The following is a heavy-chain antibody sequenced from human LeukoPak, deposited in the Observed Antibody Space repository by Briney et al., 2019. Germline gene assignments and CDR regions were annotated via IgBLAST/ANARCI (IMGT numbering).Heavy chain of an antibody. CDR3: ARAGSPLKPYYYGSGRPNYYYYGMDV. D-gene: IGHD3-10*01. CDR2: IGTAGDS. V-gene: IGHV3-13*01. J-gene: IGHJ6*02. CDR1: GFTFSSYD. Sequence: GGSLRLSCAASGFTFSSYDMHWVPQATGEGLVWVAIIGTAGDSYYAGSVKGRFTISRENAMNSLYLQMNSLRAGDTAVYYCARAGSPLKPYYYGSGRPNYYYYGMDVWGQGTTVTVSS.